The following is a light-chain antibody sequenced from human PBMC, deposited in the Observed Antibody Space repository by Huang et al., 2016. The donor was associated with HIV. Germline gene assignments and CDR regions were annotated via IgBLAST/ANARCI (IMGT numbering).Light chain of an antibody. CDR1: QSVGGN. CDR3: QQYNDWPIT. V-gene: IGKV3-15*01. CDR2: GAS. J-gene: IGKJ3*01. Sequence: EIVMTQSPATLSVSPVERVTLSCRASQSVGGNLAWYQQKRGQPPRLLIFGASTRATGIPVRFRGSGSGTEFTLTITSPQSEDFAVYYCQQYNDWPITFGPGTKVDIK.